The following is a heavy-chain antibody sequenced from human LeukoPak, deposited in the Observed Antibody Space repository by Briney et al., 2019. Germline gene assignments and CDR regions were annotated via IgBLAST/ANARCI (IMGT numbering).Heavy chain of an antibody. CDR1: GFSFSSYS. CDR3: ARDRYSTSLDAFDL. V-gene: IGHV3-21*01. D-gene: IGHD6-13*01. Sequence: GGSLRLSGAAAGFSFSSYSFNWVRQAPGQGLEWVSSISSSSSYIYYADSAKGRFTISRDNARNSLYLQMNSLRAEDTAVYYCARDRYSTSLDAFDLWGQGTMVTVSS. J-gene: IGHJ3*01. CDR2: ISSSSSYI.